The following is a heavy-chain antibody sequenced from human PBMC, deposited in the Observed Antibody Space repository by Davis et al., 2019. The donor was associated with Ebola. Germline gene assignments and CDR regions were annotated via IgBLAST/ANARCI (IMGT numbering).Heavy chain of an antibody. CDR2: IKPDGSEK. Sequence: GGSLRLSCAASGFMFSTYWMSWVRQAPGKGLEWVANIKPDGSEKNYVDSVKGRFAISRDNAKNSLYLEMNSLSAEDTAVYYCARDLNYWGQGTLVTVSS. CDR3: ARDLNY. V-gene: IGHV3-7*01. J-gene: IGHJ4*02. CDR1: GFMFSTYW.